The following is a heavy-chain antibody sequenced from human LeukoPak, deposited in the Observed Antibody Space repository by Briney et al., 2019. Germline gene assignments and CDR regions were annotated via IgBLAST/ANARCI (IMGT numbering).Heavy chain of an antibody. J-gene: IGHJ4*02. CDR3: AKGTHDYGDYGYYFDY. CDR1: GFTFSGYG. D-gene: IGHD4-17*01. Sequence: GGSLRLSCAASGFTFSGYGMHWVRQAPGKGLQWGAFIRYDGSNKYYADSVKGRFTISRDNSKNTLHLQMNSLRPEDTAVYYCAKGTHDYGDYGYYFDYWGQGTLVTVSS. CDR2: IRYDGSNK. V-gene: IGHV3-30*02.